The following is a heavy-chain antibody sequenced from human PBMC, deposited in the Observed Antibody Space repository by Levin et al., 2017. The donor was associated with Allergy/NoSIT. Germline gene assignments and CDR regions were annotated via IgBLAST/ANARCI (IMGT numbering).Heavy chain of an antibody. J-gene: IGHJ5*02. CDR2: IYHSGVT. CDR3: ARKATLTLTSWFDP. CDR1: GGSISSHNW. D-gene: IGHD4-17*01. V-gene: IGHV4-4*02. Sequence: SCAVSGGSISSHNWWTWVRQPPGKGLESIGAIYHSGVTNYNPSLKSRVTISVDKSKNHISLELSSVTAADTAVYYCARKATLTLTSWFDPWGQGILVTVSS.